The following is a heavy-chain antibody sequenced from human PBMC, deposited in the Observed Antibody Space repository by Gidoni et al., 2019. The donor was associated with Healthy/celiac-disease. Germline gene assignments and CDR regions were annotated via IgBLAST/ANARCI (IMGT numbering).Heavy chain of an antibody. Sequence: EVQLVESGGGLVQPGRVLRLSCAASGFTFDDYAIHWVRQAPGKGREWVSGISWNSGSIGYGDSVKGRFTISRDNAKNSLYLQMNSLRVEDTALYYCAKDLSSGWRAFDYWGQGTLVTVSS. CDR2: ISWNSGSI. CDR3: AKDLSSGWRAFDY. V-gene: IGHV3-9*01. CDR1: GFTFDDYA. J-gene: IGHJ4*02. D-gene: IGHD6-19*01.